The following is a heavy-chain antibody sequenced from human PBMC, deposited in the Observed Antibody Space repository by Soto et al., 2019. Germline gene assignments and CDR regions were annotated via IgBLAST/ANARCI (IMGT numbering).Heavy chain of an antibody. V-gene: IGHV4-59*01. CDR2: MYYSGST. J-gene: IGHJ6*02. CDR3: ARDYGGLGMDV. Sequence: PSETLTHTCTVSGGSNRSYYWNWIRQPPLKGLEWIGYMYYSGSTIYNASLKSRVTISVDTSKNQCCLKLSSLIAADTAVYYCARDYGGLGMDVWGQGTTVTVSS. CDR1: GGSNRSYY. D-gene: IGHD3-16*01.